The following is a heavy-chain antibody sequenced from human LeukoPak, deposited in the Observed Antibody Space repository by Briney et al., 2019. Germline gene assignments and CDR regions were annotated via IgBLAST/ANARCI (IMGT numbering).Heavy chain of an antibody. CDR3: ANHRTPDRYHWNYFDY. CDR1: GFTFRNSA. J-gene: IGHJ4*02. V-gene: IGHV3-23*01. CDR2: IGGHVHST. D-gene: IGHD1-20*01. Sequence: PGGSLRLSCAASGFTFRNSAMSWVRQAPGTGLEWVSSIGGHVHSTYYADSVIGRFTISRDDSKNTLYLQMNSLRANDTAIYYCANHRTPDRYHWNYFDYWGQGILVTVSS.